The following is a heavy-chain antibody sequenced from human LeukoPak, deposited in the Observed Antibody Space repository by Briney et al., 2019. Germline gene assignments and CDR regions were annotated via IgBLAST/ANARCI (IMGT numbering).Heavy chain of an antibody. CDR3: AKNTRYCSSTSCYSNWFDP. V-gene: IGHV3-23*01. CDR2: ISGSGGST. D-gene: IGHD2-2*01. CDR1: GFTFSSYA. Sequence: GGSLRLSCAASGFTFSSYAMSWVRQAPGKGLEWVSAISGSGGSTYYADSVKGRFTISRDNSKNTLYLQMNSLRAEDTAVYYCAKNTRYCSSTSCYSNWFDPWGQGTLVTVSS. J-gene: IGHJ5*02.